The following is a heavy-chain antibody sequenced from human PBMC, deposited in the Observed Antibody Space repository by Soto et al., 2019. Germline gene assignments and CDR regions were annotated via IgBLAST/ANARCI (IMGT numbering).Heavy chain of an antibody. CDR2: VSWTSAYT. Sequence: EVQLVESGGGLVQPGRSLRLSCAASGFNFDDHAMNWVRQAPGKGLEWVSGVSWTSAYTGYAASVKGRFTISRDNAKSSLYLEMNSLRPEDTAFYYCARDIFRTITTIDYWGQGTLVTVSS. V-gene: IGHV3-9*01. J-gene: IGHJ4*02. CDR1: GFNFDDHA. D-gene: IGHD1-1*01. CDR3: ARDIFRTITTIDY.